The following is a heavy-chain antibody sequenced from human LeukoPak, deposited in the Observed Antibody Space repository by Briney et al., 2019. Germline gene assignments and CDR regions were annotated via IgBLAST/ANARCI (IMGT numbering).Heavy chain of an antibody. D-gene: IGHD3-3*01. CDR3: ASLGFWSGYLSLEGDAFDI. CDR2: IYYSGST. V-gene: IGHV4-59*01. J-gene: IGHJ3*02. CDR1: GGSISSYY. Sequence: SETLSLTCTVSGGSISSYYWSWIRQPPGKGLEWIGYIYYSGSTNYNPSLKSRVTISVDTSKNQFSLKLSSVTAADTAVYYCASLGFWSGYLSLEGDAFDIWGQGTMVTVSS.